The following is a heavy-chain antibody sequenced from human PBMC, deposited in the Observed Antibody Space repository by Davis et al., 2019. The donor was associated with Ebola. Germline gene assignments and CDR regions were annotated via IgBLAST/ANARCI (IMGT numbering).Heavy chain of an antibody. CDR2: ISSNGGST. J-gene: IGHJ6*02. CDR1: GFTFSSYA. Sequence: PGGSLRLSCAASGFTFSSYAMHWVRQAPGKGLEYVSAISSNGGSTYYANSVKGRFTISRDNSKNTLYLQMGSLRAEDMAVYYCARGLTTVTTSVYGMDVWGQGTTVTVSS. V-gene: IGHV3-64*01. D-gene: IGHD4-11*01. CDR3: ARGLTTVTTSVYGMDV.